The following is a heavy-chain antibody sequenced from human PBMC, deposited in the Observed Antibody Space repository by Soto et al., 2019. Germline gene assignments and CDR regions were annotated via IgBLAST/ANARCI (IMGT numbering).Heavy chain of an antibody. CDR1: GGSISSSSYC. CDR3: ARSMFYSDGSNYSPFDY. J-gene: IGHJ4*02. CDR2: IYYSGST. D-gene: IGHD3-22*01. V-gene: IGHV4-39*07. Sequence: PSETLSLTCTVSGGSISSSSYCWGWIRQPPGKGLEWIGSIYYSGSTYYNPSLKSRVTISVDTSKNQFSLKLSSVIAADTAVYYCARSMFYSDGSNYSPFDYWGQGTLVTVSS.